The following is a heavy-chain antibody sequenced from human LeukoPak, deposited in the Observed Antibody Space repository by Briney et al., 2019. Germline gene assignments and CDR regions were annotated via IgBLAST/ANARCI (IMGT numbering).Heavy chain of an antibody. Sequence: GASLKISCKVSGYRFTSYWIGWVRQMPGKGLEWMGIIYPGDSVTRYSPSFHGQVTISADKSISTAYLQWSSLNASDTAMYYCARGDYGDFRVFYTLFDYWGQGTLVTVSS. D-gene: IGHD4-17*01. CDR2: IYPGDSVT. CDR1: GYRFTSYW. CDR3: ARGDYGDFRVFYTLFDY. V-gene: IGHV5-51*01. J-gene: IGHJ4*02.